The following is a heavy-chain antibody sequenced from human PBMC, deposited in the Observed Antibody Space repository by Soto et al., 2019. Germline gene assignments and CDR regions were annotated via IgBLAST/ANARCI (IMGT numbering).Heavy chain of an antibody. CDR3: ARDRRGYSYADFDY. CDR1: GYTFTSYG. Sequence: GASVKVSCKASGYTFTSYGISWVRQAPGQGLEWMGWISTYNGNTNSAQKLQGRVTMTTDTSTSTAYMELRSLRSDDTAVYYCARDRRGYSYADFDYWGQGTLVTVSS. V-gene: IGHV1-18*01. D-gene: IGHD5-18*01. J-gene: IGHJ4*02. CDR2: ISTYNGNT.